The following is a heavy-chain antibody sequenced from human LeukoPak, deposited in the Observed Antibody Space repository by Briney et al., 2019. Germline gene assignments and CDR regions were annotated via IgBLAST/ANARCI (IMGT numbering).Heavy chain of an antibody. CDR2: MNPNSANR. CDR3: ARVKGYYDSSGYYSYYFDY. J-gene: IGHJ4*02. CDR1: GYTFTSYD. Sequence: ASVKVSCKASGYTFTSYDINWVRQATGQGLEWMGWMNPNSANRGYAQKFQGRVTTTTDTSISTAYMELSSLRSEDTAVYYCARVKGYYDSSGYYSYYFDYWGQGTLVTVSS. V-gene: IGHV1-8*01. D-gene: IGHD3-22*01.